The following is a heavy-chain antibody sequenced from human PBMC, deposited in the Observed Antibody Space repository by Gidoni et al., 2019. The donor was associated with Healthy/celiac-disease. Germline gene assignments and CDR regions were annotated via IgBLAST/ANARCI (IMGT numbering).Heavy chain of an antibody. D-gene: IGHD6-13*01. CDR3: ARQARVGIAAANWFDP. Sequence: QLQLQESGPGLVKPSETLSRTCTVSGGSTRSSSYYWGWIRQPPGKGLEWIGSIYYSGSTYYNPSLKSRVTISVDTSKNQFSLKLSSVTAADTAVYYCARQARVGIAAANWFDPWGQGTLVTVSS. V-gene: IGHV4-39*01. CDR2: IYYSGST. J-gene: IGHJ5*02. CDR1: GGSTRSSSYY.